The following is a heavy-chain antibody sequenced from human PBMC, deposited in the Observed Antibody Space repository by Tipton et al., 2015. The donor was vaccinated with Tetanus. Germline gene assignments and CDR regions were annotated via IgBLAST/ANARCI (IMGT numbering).Heavy chain of an antibody. D-gene: IGHD1-26*01. Sequence: QSGAEVKKPGESLKMSCKASGYSFSTHWISWVRQMPGKGLEWMGIIYPDDSDTSSSPSFQGQVTISADKSIGTAYLQWNSLKASDTAMDYCVRTDSGSFTAGPQDWGQGTLVTVSS. V-gene: IGHV5-51*01. CDR1: GYSFSTHW. J-gene: IGHJ1*01. CDR3: VRTDSGSFTAGPQD. CDR2: IYPDDSDT.